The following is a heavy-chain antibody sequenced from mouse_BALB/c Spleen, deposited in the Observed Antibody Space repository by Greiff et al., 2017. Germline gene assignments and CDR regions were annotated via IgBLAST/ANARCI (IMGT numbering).Heavy chain of an antibody. V-gene: IGHV5-17*02. Sequence: DVMLVESGGGLVQPGGSRKLSCAASGFTFSSFGMHWVRQAPEKGLEWVAYISSGSSTIYYADTVKGRFTISRDNPKNTLFLQMTSLRSEDTAMYYCARDGNYGVAMDYWGQGTSVTVSS. CDR1: GFTFSSFG. CDR3: ARDGNYGVAMDY. CDR2: ISSGSSTI. D-gene: IGHD2-1*01. J-gene: IGHJ4*01.